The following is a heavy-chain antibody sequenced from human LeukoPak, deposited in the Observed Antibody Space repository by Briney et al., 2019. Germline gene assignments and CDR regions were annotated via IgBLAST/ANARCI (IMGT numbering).Heavy chain of an antibody. Sequence: GASVTVSCKASGYTFTSYDIYWVRQAPGQGLEWMGWMNPNSGNTGYAQKFQGRVTMTRNTSISTAYMELSSLRSEDTAVYYCARGLGKVRRRGSFYYYMDVWGKGTTVTISS. CDR3: ARGLGKVRRRGSFYYYMDV. D-gene: IGHD3-10*01. CDR2: MNPNSGNT. V-gene: IGHV1-8*01. J-gene: IGHJ6*03. CDR1: GYTFTSYD.